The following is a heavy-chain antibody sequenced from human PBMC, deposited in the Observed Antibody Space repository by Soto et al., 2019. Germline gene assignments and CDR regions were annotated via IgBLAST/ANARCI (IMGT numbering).Heavy chain of an antibody. CDR2: INTNGVNT. V-gene: IGHV3-64*01. Sequence: EVQLVESGGGLVQPGGSLRLSCAASGFTFSGYSMFWVRQAPGKGLEYVSAINTNGVNTFYAKSVMGRFTISRDNSKNTMYLQMGSLRAEDMAVYYCARGRVEDSSGWATYFDYWGQGTLVTVSS. CDR3: ARGRVEDSSGWATYFDY. D-gene: IGHD6-19*01. CDR1: GFTFSGYS. J-gene: IGHJ4*02.